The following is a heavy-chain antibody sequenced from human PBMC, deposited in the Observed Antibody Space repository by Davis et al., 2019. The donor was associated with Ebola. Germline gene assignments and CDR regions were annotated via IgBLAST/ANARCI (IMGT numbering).Heavy chain of an antibody. CDR2: ISWNSGSI. V-gene: IGHV3-9*01. CDR3: ARTTGTTSGWFDP. D-gene: IGHD1-1*01. CDR1: GFTFDDYA. J-gene: IGHJ5*02. Sequence: GGSLRLSCAASGFTFDDYAMHWVRQAPGKGLEWVSGISWNSGSIGYADSVKGRFTISRDNAKNTLYLQMNSLRAEDTAVYYCARTTGTTSGWFDPWGQGTLVTVSS.